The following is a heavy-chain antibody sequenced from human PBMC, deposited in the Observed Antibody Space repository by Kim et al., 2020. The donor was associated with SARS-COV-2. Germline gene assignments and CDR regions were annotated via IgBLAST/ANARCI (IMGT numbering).Heavy chain of an antibody. Sequence: ASVKVSCKASGYTFTSYYMHWVRQAPGQGLEWMGIINPSGGSTSNAQKFQGRVTMTRDTSTSTVYMELSSLRSEDTAVYYCVRDLTTTVTGNYYYYYGMDIWGQGTTVTVSS. CDR2: INPSGGST. CDR3: VRDLTTTVTGNYYYYYGMDI. V-gene: IGHV1-46*01. CDR1: GYTFTSYY. J-gene: IGHJ6*02. D-gene: IGHD4-4*01.